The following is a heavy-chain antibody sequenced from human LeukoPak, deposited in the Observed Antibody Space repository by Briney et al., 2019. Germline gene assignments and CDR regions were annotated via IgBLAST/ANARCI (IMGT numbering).Heavy chain of an antibody. V-gene: IGHV1-18*01. J-gene: IGHJ3*02. Sequence: ASVKVSCKASVYTFTIYGISWVRQAPGQGLEWRGWISAYNGNTNYAQKLQGRVTMTTDTSTSTAYMELRSLRSDDTAVYYCARGHSSGWYSDAFDIWGQGTMVTVSS. D-gene: IGHD6-19*01. CDR3: ARGHSSGWYSDAFDI. CDR1: VYTFTIYG. CDR2: ISAYNGNT.